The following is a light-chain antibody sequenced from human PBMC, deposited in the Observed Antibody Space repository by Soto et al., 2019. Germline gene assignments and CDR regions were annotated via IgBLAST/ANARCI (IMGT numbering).Light chain of an antibody. Sequence: AIQITQSPSSLSASVGDGVTITCRASQGIRNDLGWYQQKPGKAPKLLIYAASSLQSGVPSRLSGSGSGTDFTLTISSLQPEDFATYYCLQDYNYPWTFGQRTKVDI. CDR1: QGIRND. CDR3: LQDYNYPWT. J-gene: IGKJ1*01. CDR2: AAS. V-gene: IGKV1-6*01.